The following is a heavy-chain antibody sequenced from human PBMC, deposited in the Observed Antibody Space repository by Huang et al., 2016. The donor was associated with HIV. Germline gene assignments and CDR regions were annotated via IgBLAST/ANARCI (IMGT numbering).Heavy chain of an antibody. V-gene: IGHV3-74*01. J-gene: IGHJ4*02. CDR1: GFTFSSYW. CDR2: INREGRSS. D-gene: IGHD3-22*01. CDR3: VRDPRIQSWLNYFDY. Sequence: EVQLVESGGGLVQPGGSLRLSCAASGFTFSSYWMHWVRQAPGKGLVWVSRINREGRSSGYADSVKGRFTISRDNAKNTLYLQMNSLRAEDTAVYYCVRDPRIQSWLNYFDYWGQGTLVSVSS.